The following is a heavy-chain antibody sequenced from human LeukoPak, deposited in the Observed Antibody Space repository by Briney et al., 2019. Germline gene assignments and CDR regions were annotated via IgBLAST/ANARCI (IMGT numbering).Heavy chain of an antibody. V-gene: IGHV4-38-2*02. J-gene: IGHJ5*02. CDR3: ARGDIVVKEFDP. CDR2: IYHSGST. CDR1: GYSISSGYY. D-gene: IGHD2-21*01. Sequence: SETLSLTCTVSGYSISSGYYWGWIRQPPGKGLEWIGSIYHSGSTYYNPSLKSRVTISVDTSKNQFSLKLSSVTAADTAVYYCARGDIVVKEFDPWSQGTLVTVSS.